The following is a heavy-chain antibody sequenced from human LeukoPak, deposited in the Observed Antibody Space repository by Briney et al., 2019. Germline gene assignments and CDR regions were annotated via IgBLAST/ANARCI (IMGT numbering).Heavy chain of an antibody. D-gene: IGHD6-19*01. J-gene: IGHJ5*02. CDR1: GFTFSTYA. Sequence: HPGGSLRLSCAASGFTFSTYAMSWVRQTPGKGLEWVSTIGASGSGTYYAGSVKDRFTISRDNSRNTLYLQMNSLSADDTALYYCAKAVTGPNSPFGPWGQGTLVTVSS. CDR2: IGASGSGT. V-gene: IGHV3-23*01. CDR3: AKAVTGPNSPFGP.